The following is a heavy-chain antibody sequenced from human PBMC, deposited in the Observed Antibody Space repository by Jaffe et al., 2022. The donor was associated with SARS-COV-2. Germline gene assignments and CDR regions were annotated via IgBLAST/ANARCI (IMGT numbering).Heavy chain of an antibody. Sequence: QVRLQESGPGLVKPSGTLSLTCAVSGNSISSSDWWSWVRQPPGKGLEWVGEISDGKNTKYNPSLESRVTISVDKSKNQLSLKMNSVTAADTAIYYCGRDPHSRKLEGGDYWGRGTLVTVSS. CDR2: ISDGKNT. V-gene: IGHV4-4*02. J-gene: IGHJ2*01. D-gene: IGHD2-21*01. CDR1: GNSISSSDW. CDR3: GRDPHSRKLEGGDY.